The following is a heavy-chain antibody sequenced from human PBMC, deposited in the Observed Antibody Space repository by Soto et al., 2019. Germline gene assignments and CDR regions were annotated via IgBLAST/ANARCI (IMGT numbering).Heavy chain of an antibody. CDR2: IKSNTDGGTT. J-gene: IGHJ4*02. CDR1: GFTFSNTW. V-gene: IGHV3-15*01. D-gene: IGHD2-2*01. Sequence: EVQLVESGGGLVKPGGSLRLSCAASGFTFSNTWMSWVRQAPGKGLEWVGRIKSNTDGGTTDYAAPVKGRFTISRDDSKNTLYLQMNSLKTEDTAVYYCTTGPPVVVPDATAWYWGQGTLVTVSS. CDR3: TTGPPVVVPDATAWY.